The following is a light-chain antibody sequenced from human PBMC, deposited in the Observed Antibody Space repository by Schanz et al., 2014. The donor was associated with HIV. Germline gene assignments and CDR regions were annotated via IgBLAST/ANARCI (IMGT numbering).Light chain of an antibody. V-gene: IGLV2-8*01. CDR2: EVD. CDR1: SSDVGGHDR. J-gene: IGLJ2*01. Sequence: QSALTQPPSASGSPGQSVTISCTGTSSDVGGHDRVSWYQQYPGKAPKLLIYEVDKRPSGVPDRFSGSKSGNTASLTISGLQAEDEADYYCAAWDVNLNGPVFGGGTKLTVL. CDR3: AAWDVNLNGPV.